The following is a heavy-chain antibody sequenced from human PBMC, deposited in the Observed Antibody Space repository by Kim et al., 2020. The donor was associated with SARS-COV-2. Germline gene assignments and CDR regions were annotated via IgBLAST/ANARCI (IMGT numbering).Heavy chain of an antibody. J-gene: IGHJ6*02. V-gene: IGHV1-69*13. CDR3: ARALIVGATYYYYGMDV. Sequence: SVKVSCKASGGTFSSYAISWVRQAPGQGLEWMGGIIPIFGTANYAQKFQGRVTITADESTSTAYMELSSLRSEDTAVYYCARALIVGATYYYYGMDVWGQGTTVTVSS. CDR2: IIPIFGTA. CDR1: GGTFSSYA. D-gene: IGHD1-26*01.